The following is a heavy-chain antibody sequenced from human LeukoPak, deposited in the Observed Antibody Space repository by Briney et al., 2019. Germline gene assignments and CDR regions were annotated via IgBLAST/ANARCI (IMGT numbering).Heavy chain of an antibody. CDR3: ARARRSGWYYYYYGMDV. V-gene: IGHV4-34*01. CDR1: GGSFSGYY. D-gene: IGHD6-19*01. CDR2: INHSGST. J-gene: IGHJ6*02. Sequence: SETLSLTCAVYGGSFSGYYWSWIRQPPGKGLEWIGEINHSGSTNYNPSLKSRVTISVDTSKNQFSLKLSSVTAADTAVYYCARARRSGWYYYYYGMDVWGQGTTVTVSS.